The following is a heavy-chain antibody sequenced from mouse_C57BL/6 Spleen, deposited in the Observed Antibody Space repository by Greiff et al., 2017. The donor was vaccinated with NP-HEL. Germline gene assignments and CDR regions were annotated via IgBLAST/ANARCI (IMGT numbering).Heavy chain of an antibody. CDR2: ISSGSSTI. CDR1: GFTFSDYG. Sequence: EVHLVESGGGLVKPGGSLKLSCAASGFTFSDYGMHWVRQAPEKGLEWVAYISSGSSTIYYADTVKGRFTISRDNAKNTLFLQMTSLRSEDTAMYYCARDDDGPSDAMDYWGQGTSVTVSS. V-gene: IGHV5-17*01. CDR3: ARDDDGPSDAMDY. J-gene: IGHJ4*01. D-gene: IGHD2-4*01.